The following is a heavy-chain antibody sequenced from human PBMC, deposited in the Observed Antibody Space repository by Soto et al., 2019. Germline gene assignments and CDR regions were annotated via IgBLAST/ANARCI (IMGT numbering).Heavy chain of an antibody. V-gene: IGHV4-31*03. CDR2: IYYTGTP. J-gene: IGHJ4*02. CDR3: ARGEGDGYNYELDY. CDR1: GASISRGGYY. Sequence: PSETLSLTCTVSGASISRGGYYWSWIRQRPGKGLEWIGYIYYTGTPYYNPSLQSRVTLSVDTSTNQFSLRLSSVTAADTAVYYCARGEGDGYNYELDYWGQGSLVT. D-gene: IGHD5-12*01.